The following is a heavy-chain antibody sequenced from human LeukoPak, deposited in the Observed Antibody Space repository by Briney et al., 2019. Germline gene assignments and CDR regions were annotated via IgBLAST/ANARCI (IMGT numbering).Heavy chain of an antibody. CDR2: IYYSGST. J-gene: IGHJ4*02. V-gene: IGHV4-59*12. CDR1: GGSISSYY. D-gene: IGHD6-19*01. CDR3: AGKAVAGPYFDY. Sequence: SETLSLTCTVSGGSISSYYWSWIRQPPGKGLEWIGYIYYSGSTNYNPSLKSRVTISVDTSKNQFSLKLTSVTAADTAVYYCAGKAVAGPYFDYWGQGTLVTVSS.